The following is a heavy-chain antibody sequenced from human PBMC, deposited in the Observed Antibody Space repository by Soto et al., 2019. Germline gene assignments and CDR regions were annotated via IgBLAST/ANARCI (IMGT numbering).Heavy chain of an antibody. CDR2: IRDSGSIV. J-gene: IGHJ4*02. V-gene: IGHV3-48*02. D-gene: IGHD7-27*01. CDR3: AREPDSTGGLYFDY. Sequence: EVQLVESGGGLVQPGGSLRLSCVASGFTFNSYSMNWVRQAPGKGLEWVSYIRDSGSIVYYADSVQGRFSISRDNGKSALFLQMNGLRDEDTAVYYCAREPDSTGGLYFDYWGQGVVVTVSS. CDR1: GFTFNSYS.